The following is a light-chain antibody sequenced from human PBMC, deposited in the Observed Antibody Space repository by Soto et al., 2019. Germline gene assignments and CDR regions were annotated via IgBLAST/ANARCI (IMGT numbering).Light chain of an antibody. Sequence: IHMTQSPSPVSASVGDVINISCRAAQDIGDWLAWYQQRPGEAPKLLIFHASTLHSGVPSRFSGTRSGTIFTLTVSGLQPEDFATYYWQQGKSFPYTFGQGTRLET. V-gene: IGKV1-12*01. CDR3: QQGKSFPYT. J-gene: IGKJ2*01. CDR1: QDIGDW. CDR2: HAS.